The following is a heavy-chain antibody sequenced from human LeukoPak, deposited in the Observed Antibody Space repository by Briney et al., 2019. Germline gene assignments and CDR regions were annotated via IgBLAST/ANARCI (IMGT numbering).Heavy chain of an antibody. CDR2: ISGSGGST. CDR3: AKDSGIAVAGTFDY. Sequence: GGSLRLSCAASGFTFSSYAMSWVRQAPGKGLEWVSAISGSGGSTYYADSVKGRFIISRDNSKNTLYLQMNSLRAEDTAVYYCAKDSGIAVAGTFDYWGQGTLVTVSS. D-gene: IGHD6-19*01. J-gene: IGHJ4*02. CDR1: GFTFSSYA. V-gene: IGHV3-23*01.